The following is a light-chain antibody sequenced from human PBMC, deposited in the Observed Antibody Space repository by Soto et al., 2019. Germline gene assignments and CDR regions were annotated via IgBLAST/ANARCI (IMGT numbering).Light chain of an antibody. Sequence: ERVMTQSPATLSVSPGERATLSCRADQSVNSHLAWYQQTPGQATRLLLYAASARTSGLPGRFSGSGSGTEFTLTISSLPPEDFAVYYCQQYNNWPYTFGQGTKLEIK. J-gene: IGKJ2*01. CDR1: QSVNSH. V-gene: IGKV3-15*01. CDR2: AAS. CDR3: QQYNNWPYT.